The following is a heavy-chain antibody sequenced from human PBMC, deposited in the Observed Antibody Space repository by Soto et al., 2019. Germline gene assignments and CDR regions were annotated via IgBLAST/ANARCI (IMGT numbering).Heavy chain of an antibody. Sequence: GGSLRLSCVASGFTFSSYSMNWVRQAPGKGLEWVSYISSSSSTIYYTDALRGRFTISRDNAKNSLHLQMNSLRAEDTAVYYCTRDASRDSSARGWFDPWGPGTLVTVSS. J-gene: IGHJ5*02. CDR3: TRDASRDSSARGWFDP. V-gene: IGHV3-48*04. D-gene: IGHD6-13*01. CDR1: GFTFSSYS. CDR2: ISSSSSTI.